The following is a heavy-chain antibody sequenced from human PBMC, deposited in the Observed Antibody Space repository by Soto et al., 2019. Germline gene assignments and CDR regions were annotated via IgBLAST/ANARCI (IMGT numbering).Heavy chain of an antibody. CDR1: WYTFTVYY. CDR3: ANINYYASGRYSYYYGMEV. D-gene: IGHD3-10*01. CDR2: INPNSGGT. J-gene: IGHJ6*04. Sequence: GASVEVAFKASWYTFTVYYIHVFLHSPLQWLELMGLINPNSGGTNYAQNFQGRVTMTRDTSISTAYMELSRLRSDDTAVYYCANINYYASGRYSYYYGMEVCGKGHTVNVS. V-gene: IGHV1-2*02.